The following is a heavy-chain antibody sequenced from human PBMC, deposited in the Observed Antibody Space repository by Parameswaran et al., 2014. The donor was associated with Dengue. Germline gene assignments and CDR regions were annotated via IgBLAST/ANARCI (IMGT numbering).Heavy chain of an antibody. J-gene: IGHJ5*02. Sequence: SETLSLTCSVSGDSLPTHSYYWAWIRQPPGQGLEWIGSTFYTGSAYYSPSLKSRVTISVDTSNNQFSLHLSSVTAADTALYYCARQPYRGSRREEWFDPWGQGTLVTVSS. D-gene: IGHD6-13*01. CDR2: TFYTGSA. CDR3: ARQPYRGSRREEWFDP. V-gene: IGHV4-39*01. CDR1: GDSLPTHSYY.